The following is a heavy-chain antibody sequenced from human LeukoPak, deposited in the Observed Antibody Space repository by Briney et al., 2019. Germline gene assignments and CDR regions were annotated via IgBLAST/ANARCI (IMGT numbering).Heavy chain of an antibody. V-gene: IGHV3-33*06. J-gene: IGHJ4*02. CDR2: IWHDGSNQ. D-gene: IGHD2-8*01. Sequence: GGSLRLSCAASGFTFSRHGMHWVRQAPGKGLEWVAVIWHDGSNQYYGDSVKGRFTISRDNSKNTLYLQMNSLRVEDTAVYYCAKDWEGYTNALDYWGQGTLVTVSS. CDR3: AKDWEGYTNALDY. CDR1: GFTFSRHG.